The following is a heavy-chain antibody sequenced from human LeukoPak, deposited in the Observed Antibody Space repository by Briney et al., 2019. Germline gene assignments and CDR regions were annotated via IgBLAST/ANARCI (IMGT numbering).Heavy chain of an antibody. D-gene: IGHD3-22*01. CDR3: AKDLSSKWLFNDAFDI. Sequence: PGGSLRLSCAASGFTFSSYAMSWVRQAPGKGLEWVSAISGSGGSTYYADSVKGRFTISRDNSKNTLYLQMNSLRAEDTAVYYCAKDLSSKWLFNDAFDIWGQGTMVTVSS. J-gene: IGHJ3*02. CDR1: GFTFSSYA. CDR2: ISGSGGST. V-gene: IGHV3-23*01.